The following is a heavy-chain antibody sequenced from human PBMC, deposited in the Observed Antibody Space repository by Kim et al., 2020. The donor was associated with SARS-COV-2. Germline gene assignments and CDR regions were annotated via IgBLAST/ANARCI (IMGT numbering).Heavy chain of an antibody. CDR2: INPKNGGT. V-gene: IGHV1-2*06. CDR3: ARGQPPLTTVAIDY. J-gene: IGHJ4*02. CDR1: GYTFTDTY. Sequence: ASVKVSCRASGYTFTDTYMHWVRQAPGQGPEWMGRINPKNGGTNSAQKFQGRVTMTRDTSINTVYLELSRLKSDDTAVYYCARGQPPLTTVAIDYCGQGTLVTVSS. D-gene: IGHD4-17*01.